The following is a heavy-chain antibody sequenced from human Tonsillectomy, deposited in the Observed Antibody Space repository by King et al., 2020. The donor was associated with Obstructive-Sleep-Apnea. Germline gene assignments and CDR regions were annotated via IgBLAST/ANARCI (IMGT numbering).Heavy chain of an antibody. J-gene: IGHJ2*01. CDR3: ARCDVDKNWYFDL. D-gene: IGHD5-12*01. CDR2: ISRTSRTI. Sequence: VQLVESGGKSVPPGGSLRLSCAASGFTFSGYTMNWVRQAPGKGLEWISYISRTSRTIYYADSVQGRFTISRDNAETSLYLQMNNLSAEDTGVYYCARCDVDKNWYFDLWGRGTLVTVSS. CDR1: GFTFSGYT. V-gene: IGHV3-48*01.